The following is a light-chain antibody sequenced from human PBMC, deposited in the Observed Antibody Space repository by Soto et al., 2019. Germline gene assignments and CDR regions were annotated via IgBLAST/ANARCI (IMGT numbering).Light chain of an antibody. Sequence: DIVMTQSPDSLAVSLGERATIDCKSSQSVLYSSNKKNYLAWYQQKPGQSPKLLSYWASTRESGVPDRFRGSGSGKDFPLTISSLQAEDVAIYYCQQYYGTPFTFGPGTKVDIK. V-gene: IGKV4-1*01. CDR1: QSVLYSSNKKNY. CDR2: WAS. CDR3: QQYYGTPFT. J-gene: IGKJ3*01.